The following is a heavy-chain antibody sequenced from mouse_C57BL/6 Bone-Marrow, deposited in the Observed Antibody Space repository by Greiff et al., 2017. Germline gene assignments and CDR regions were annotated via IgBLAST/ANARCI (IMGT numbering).Heavy chain of an antibody. CDR1: GYTFTSYW. V-gene: IGHV1-64*01. J-gene: IGHJ2*01. CDR3: AGGDYGGSYERTNFDC. D-gene: IGHD1-1*01. Sequence: QVQLQQPGAELVKPGASVKLSCKASGYTFTSYWMHWVKQRPGQGLEWIGMIHPNSGSTNYNEKFKSKATLTVDKSSSTAYMQRSSLTSEDSAVYYCAGGDYGGSYERTNFDCWGQGTTLTVSS. CDR2: IHPNSGST.